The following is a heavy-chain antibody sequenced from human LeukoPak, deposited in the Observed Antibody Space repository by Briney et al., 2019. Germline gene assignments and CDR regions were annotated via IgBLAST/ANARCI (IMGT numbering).Heavy chain of an antibody. D-gene: IGHD3-10*01. Sequence: SETLSLTCTVSGGSISSSSYYWGWIRQPPGKGPEWIGSIYYSGSTYYNPSLKSRVTISVDTSKNQFSLKLSSVTAADTAVYYCARAHLQLWFGRWPLPRFDYWGQGTLVTVSS. CDR3: ARAHLQLWFGRWPLPRFDY. J-gene: IGHJ4*02. CDR2: IYYSGST. V-gene: IGHV4-39*07. CDR1: GGSISSSSYY.